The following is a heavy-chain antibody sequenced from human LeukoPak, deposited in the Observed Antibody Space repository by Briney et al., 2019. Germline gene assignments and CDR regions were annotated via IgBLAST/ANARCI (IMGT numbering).Heavy chain of an antibody. V-gene: IGHV3-73*01. CDR3: TRPSLAVAEADY. CDR2: IRSKANSYAT. CDR1: GFTFSGSA. Sequence: GGSLRISCAASGFTFSGSAMLWVRQASGKGLEWVGRIRSKANSYATAYAASVKGRFTISRDDSKNTAYLQMNSLKTGDTAVYYCTRPSLAVAEADYWGQGTLVTVSS. D-gene: IGHD6-19*01. J-gene: IGHJ4*02.